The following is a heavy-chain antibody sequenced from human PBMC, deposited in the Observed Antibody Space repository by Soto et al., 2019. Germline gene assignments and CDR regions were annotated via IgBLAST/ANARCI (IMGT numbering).Heavy chain of an antibody. V-gene: IGHV4-59*01. Sequence: SETLSLTCTVSGGSISSYYWSWIRQPPGKGLEWIGYIYYSGSTNYNPSLKSRVTISVDTSKNQFSLKLSSVTAADTAVYYCASSDYGDYYFDYWGQGSLVTVSS. CDR3: ASSDYGDYYFDY. D-gene: IGHD4-17*01. CDR1: GGSISSYY. J-gene: IGHJ4*02. CDR2: IYYSGST.